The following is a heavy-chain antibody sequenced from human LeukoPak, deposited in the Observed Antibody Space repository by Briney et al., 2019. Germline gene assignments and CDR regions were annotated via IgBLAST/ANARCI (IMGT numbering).Heavy chain of an antibody. CDR1: GFTFSDYA. V-gene: IGHV3-30*14. J-gene: IGHJ3*02. Sequence: PGGSLRLSCTASGFTFSDYAIHWVRQAPGKGLEWVAVVSSDGSHKDCAKSVKGRFTISRDNSKNTLYLQMNSLRAEDTAVYYCARDPGDSSGYYSGNDAFDIWGQGTMVTVSS. CDR3: ARDPGDSSGYYSGNDAFDI. CDR2: VSSDGSHK. D-gene: IGHD3-22*01.